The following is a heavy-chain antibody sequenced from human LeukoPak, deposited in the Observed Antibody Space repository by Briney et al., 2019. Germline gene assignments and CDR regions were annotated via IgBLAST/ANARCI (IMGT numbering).Heavy chain of an antibody. Sequence: PSETLSLTCTVSGGSSSSSSYYWGWIRQTPGKGLEWIGSIYYSGSTYYNPSLKSRVTISVDTSKNQFSLKLSSVTAADTAVYYCARVGNWFDPWGQGTLVTVSS. V-gene: IGHV4-39*07. CDR3: ARVGNWFDP. CDR2: IYYSGST. J-gene: IGHJ5*02. CDR1: GGSSSSSSYY.